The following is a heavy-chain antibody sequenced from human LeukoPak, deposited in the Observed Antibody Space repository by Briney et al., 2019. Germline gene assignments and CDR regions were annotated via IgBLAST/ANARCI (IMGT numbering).Heavy chain of an antibody. CDR1: GFTFSSYA. CDR2: ISGSGGST. J-gene: IGHJ6*02. V-gene: IGHV3-23*01. D-gene: IGHD4-17*01. Sequence: PGGSLRLSCAASGFTFSSYAMSWVRQAAAKGLEWVSAISGSGGSTYYADSVKGRFTISRDNSKNTLYLQMNSLRAEDTAVYYCAKATVTHYYGMDVWGQGTTVTVSS. CDR3: AKATVTHYYGMDV.